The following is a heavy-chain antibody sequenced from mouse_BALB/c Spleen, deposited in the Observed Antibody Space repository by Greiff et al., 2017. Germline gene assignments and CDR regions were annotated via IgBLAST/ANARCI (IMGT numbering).Heavy chain of an antibody. D-gene: IGHD2-1*01. CDR3: ARTGGGNYYFDY. Sequence: QVQLQQSGPGLVQPSQSLSITCTVSGFSLTSYGVHWVRQSPGKGLEWLGVIWSGGSTDYNAAFISRLSISKDNSKSQVFFKMNSLQADDTAIYYCARTGGGNYYFDYWGQGTTLTVSS. J-gene: IGHJ2*01. V-gene: IGHV2-4-1*01. CDR2: IWSGGST. CDR1: GFSLTSYG.